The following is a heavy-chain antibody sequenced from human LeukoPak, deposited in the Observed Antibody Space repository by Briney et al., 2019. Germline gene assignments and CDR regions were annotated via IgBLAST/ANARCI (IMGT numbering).Heavy chain of an antibody. CDR3: TTDWQGIVVVMGGSSDY. V-gene: IGHV3-21*03. J-gene: IGHJ4*02. D-gene: IGHD3-22*01. Sequence: GGSLRLSCAASGFTFSSYSMNWVRQAPGKGLEWVSSISSSSSYIYYADSVKGRFTISRDNAKNSLYLQMNSLKTEDTAVYYCTTDWQGIVVVMGGSSDYWGQGTLVTVSS. CDR2: ISSSSSYI. CDR1: GFTFSSYS.